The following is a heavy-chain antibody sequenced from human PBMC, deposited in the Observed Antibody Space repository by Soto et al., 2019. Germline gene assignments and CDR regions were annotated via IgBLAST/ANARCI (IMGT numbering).Heavy chain of an antibody. Sequence: EVQVLESGGGLVQPGGSLRLSCAASGFTFSRCAMSWVRQAPGKGLEWVSGIGGSGDDTEYADSVKGRFTISRDNSKNTLYLQMNSLRAEDTAVYYCAKESYNRRRDFDYWGQGTLVTVSS. J-gene: IGHJ4*02. CDR3: AKESYNRRRDFDY. CDR2: IGGSGDDT. D-gene: IGHD3-10*01. CDR1: GFTFSRCA. V-gene: IGHV3-23*01.